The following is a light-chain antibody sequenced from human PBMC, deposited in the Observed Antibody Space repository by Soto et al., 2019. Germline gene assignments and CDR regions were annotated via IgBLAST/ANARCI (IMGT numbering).Light chain of an antibody. V-gene: IGKV3-20*01. J-gene: IGKJ1*01. CDR3: QQHGSSPPPWT. Sequence: EIVLTQSPGTLSLSPGERATLSCRASQSVSSTYLVWYQQKPRQAPRLLIYGASSRATGIPDRFRGGESGTDFSLNISGLEPEDFAVYDGQQHGSSPPPWTCRQGTEVEIK. CDR2: GAS. CDR1: QSVSSTY.